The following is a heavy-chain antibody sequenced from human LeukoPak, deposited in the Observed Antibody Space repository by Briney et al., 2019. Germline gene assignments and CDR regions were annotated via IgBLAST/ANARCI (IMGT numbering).Heavy chain of an antibody. CDR1: GFTFDDYA. Sequence: GGSLRLSCAASGFTFDDYAMHWVRQAPGKGLEWVAVIWYGGSNKYYADSVKGRFTISRDNSKNTLYLQMNSLRAEDTAVYYCAKGYGGNSPPFDYWGQGTLVTVSS. V-gene: IGHV3-30*02. CDR3: AKGYGGNSPPFDY. J-gene: IGHJ4*02. CDR2: IWYGGSNK. D-gene: IGHD4-23*01.